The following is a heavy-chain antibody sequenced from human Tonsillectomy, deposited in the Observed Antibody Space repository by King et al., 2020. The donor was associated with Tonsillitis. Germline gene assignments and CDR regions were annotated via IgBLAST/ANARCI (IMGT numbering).Heavy chain of an antibody. CDR1: GGSISSSSYY. V-gene: IGHV4-39*01. D-gene: IGHD3-10*01. J-gene: IGHJ6*03. CDR3: ARQGRGAYYYYYYMDV. CDR2: IYYSGGST. Sequence: QLQESGPGLVKPSETLSLTCTVSGGSISSSSYYWGWIRQPPGKGLEWIGRIYYSGGSTSYNPSLKSRVTLSLDTSKNQFSLKLSSVTAADTAVYFCARQGRGAYYYYYYMDVWGKGTTVTVSS.